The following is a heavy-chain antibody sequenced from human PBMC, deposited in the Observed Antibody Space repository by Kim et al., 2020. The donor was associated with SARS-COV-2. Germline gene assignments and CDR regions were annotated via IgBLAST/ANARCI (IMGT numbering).Heavy chain of an antibody. Sequence: GGSLRLSCAASGFTFSSYSMNWVRQAPGKGLEWVSSISSSSYIYYADSVKGRFTISRDNAKNSLYLQMNSLRAEDTAVYYCARDSRIYYDFWSGYPHIMYYGMDVWGQGTTVTVSS. CDR2: ISSSSYI. D-gene: IGHD3-3*01. V-gene: IGHV3-21*01. CDR1: GFTFSSYS. J-gene: IGHJ6*02. CDR3: ARDSRIYYDFWSGYPHIMYYGMDV.